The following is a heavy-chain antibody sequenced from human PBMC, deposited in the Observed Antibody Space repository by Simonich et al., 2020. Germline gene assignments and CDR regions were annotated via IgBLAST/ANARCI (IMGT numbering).Heavy chain of an antibody. CDR1: GGSFSGYY. V-gene: IGHV4-34*01. D-gene: IGHD5-12*01. CDR2: INHSGTT. CDR3: ARDGFSGSYYDY. J-gene: IGHJ4*02. Sequence: QVQLQQWGAGLLKPSETLSLTCAVYGGSFSGYYWSWIRQPPRKGLEWIGEINHSGTTNYNPSIKSRVTISVDTSKNQFSLKLSSVTAADTAVYYCARDGFSGSYYDYWGQGTLVTVSS.